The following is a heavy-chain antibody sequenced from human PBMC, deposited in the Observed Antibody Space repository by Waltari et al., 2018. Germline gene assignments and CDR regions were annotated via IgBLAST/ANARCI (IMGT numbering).Heavy chain of an antibody. CDR1: GFTFGAYS. CDR3: SRVSVFAFDV. Sequence: EVQVVESGGGLVQPGRSLRLSCATSGFTFGAYSITWVRQAPGKGLEWVAFVTSKPYGEATEYAASVKGRFTVSRDDAEGIAYLQMNGLKPEDTAVYYCSRVSVFAFDVWGRGTMVTVSS. J-gene: IGHJ3*01. V-gene: IGHV3-49*04. CDR2: VTSKPYGEAT.